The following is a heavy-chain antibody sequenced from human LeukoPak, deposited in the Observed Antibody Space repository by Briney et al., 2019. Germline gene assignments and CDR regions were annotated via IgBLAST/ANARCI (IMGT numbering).Heavy chain of an antibody. V-gene: IGHV3-48*04. CDR1: GFTFSSYS. J-gene: IGHJ5*01. Sequence: GGSLRLSCAASGFTFSSYSMNWVRQAPGKGLEWVSYINSGSSTIYYADSVKGRFTISRDNAKNSLYLQMNSLRAEDTAVYYCAKDAVRGSGRINWFDSWGQGTLVTVSS. CDR3: AKDAVRGSGRINWFDS. CDR2: INSGSSTI. D-gene: IGHD3-10*01.